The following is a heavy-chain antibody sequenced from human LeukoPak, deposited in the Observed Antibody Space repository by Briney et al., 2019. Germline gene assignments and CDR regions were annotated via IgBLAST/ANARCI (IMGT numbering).Heavy chain of an antibody. J-gene: IGHJ5*02. D-gene: IGHD6-13*01. CDR1: GGSISSSGYY. CDR2: IYYVGST. CDR3: ARRPGEQQQGLGANWFDP. V-gene: IGHV4-39*07. Sequence: SETLSLTCTVSGGSISSSGYYWGWIRQPPGKGLEWIGNIYYVGSTYYNPSLNSRVTISVDTSKNQFSLKLSSVTAADTAVYYCARRPGEQQQGLGANWFDPWGQGTLVTVSS.